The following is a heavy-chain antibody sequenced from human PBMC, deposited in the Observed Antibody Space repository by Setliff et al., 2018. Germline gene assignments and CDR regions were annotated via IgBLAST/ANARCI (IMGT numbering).Heavy chain of an antibody. Sequence: SVKVSCKASGGTFSSYAISWVRQAPGQGLEWMGGIIPIFATANYPQKLQGRVTITTDESTRTAYMELSSLRSEDTAVYYCARPYYDSRYAFDIWGQGTMVTVSS. V-gene: IGHV1-69*05. CDR1: GGTFSSYA. CDR2: IIPIFATA. CDR3: ARPYYDSRYAFDI. D-gene: IGHD3-22*01. J-gene: IGHJ3*02.